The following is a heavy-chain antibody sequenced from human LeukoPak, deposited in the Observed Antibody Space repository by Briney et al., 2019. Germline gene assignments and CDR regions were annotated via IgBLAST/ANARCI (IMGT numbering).Heavy chain of an antibody. V-gene: IGHV3-73*01. CDR3: TRHSPSYYYDSSGYYRIAEYFQH. Sequence: PGGSLKLSCAASGFTFSGSAMNWVGQASGKGLEWVGRIRSKANSYATTYPASVKVKFTISRDDSKNTAYLQMNSLKTEDTDVYYCTRHSPSYYYDSSGYYRIAEYFQHWGQGTLVTVSS. CDR2: IRSKANSYAT. D-gene: IGHD3-22*01. J-gene: IGHJ1*01. CDR1: GFTFSGSA.